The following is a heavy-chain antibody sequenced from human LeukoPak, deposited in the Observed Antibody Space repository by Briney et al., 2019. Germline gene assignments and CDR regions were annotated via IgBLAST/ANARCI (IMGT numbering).Heavy chain of an antibody. J-gene: IGHJ3*02. CDR1: GFTFSNAW. CDR3: TTGGLELRAFDI. Sequence: GGSLRLSCAASGFTFSNAWMSWVRQATGKGLEWVGRIKSKTDSGTTDYAAPVKGRFTISRDDSKNTLYLQMNSLKTEDTAVYYCTTGGLELRAFDIWGQGTMVTVSS. D-gene: IGHD1-7*01. CDR2: IKSKTDSGTT. V-gene: IGHV3-15*01.